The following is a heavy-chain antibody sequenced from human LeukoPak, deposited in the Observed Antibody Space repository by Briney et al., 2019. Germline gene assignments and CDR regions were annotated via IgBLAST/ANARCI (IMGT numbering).Heavy chain of an antibody. Sequence: SETLSLTCTVSGYSISSGYYWGWIRQPPGKGLEWIGHLYHSGNTYYNPSLKSRVTISLDTSKNEFSLKLSSVTAADTAVYYCARLEHYDSRSDTVGGVDPWGQGTLVTVSS. CDR1: GYSISSGYY. D-gene: IGHD3-3*01. J-gene: IGHJ5*02. V-gene: IGHV4-38-2*02. CDR3: ARLEHYDSRSDTVGGVDP. CDR2: LYHSGNT.